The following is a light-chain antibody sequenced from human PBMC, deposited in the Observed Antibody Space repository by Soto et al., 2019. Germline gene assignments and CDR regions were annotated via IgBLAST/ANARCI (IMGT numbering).Light chain of an antibody. CDR1: QSVNIH. J-gene: IGKJ5*01. CDR3: KQYHNWPPIT. Sequence: MTQSAANLSVSLGERVSLXCRASQSVNIHLAWYQQSAGKSPRLLIYGASTRASDVQARLSGSGSGKYFTLNITSLQSEDFAVYYCKQYHNWPPITFGQGTRLEIK. CDR2: GAS. V-gene: IGKV3-15*01.